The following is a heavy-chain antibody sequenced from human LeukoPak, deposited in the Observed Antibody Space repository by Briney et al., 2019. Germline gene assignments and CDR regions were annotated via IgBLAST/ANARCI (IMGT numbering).Heavy chain of an antibody. Sequence: SETLSLTCTVSGGSISNSNYYWDWIRQPPGKGLEWIGNIYYSGSTNYNPSLKSRVTMSVDTSKNQFSLKLSSVTAADTAVYYCAINDYNDYVYAFDIWGQGTMVTVSS. CDR3: AINDYNDYVYAFDI. J-gene: IGHJ3*02. V-gene: IGHV4-39*07. D-gene: IGHD4-11*01. CDR2: IYYSGST. CDR1: GGSISNSNYY.